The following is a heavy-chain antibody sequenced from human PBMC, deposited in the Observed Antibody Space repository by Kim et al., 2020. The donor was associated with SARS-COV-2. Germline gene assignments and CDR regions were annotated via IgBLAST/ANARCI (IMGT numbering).Heavy chain of an antibody. J-gene: IGHJ4*02. Sequence: SVKVSCKASGGTFSSYAISWVRQAPGQGLEWMGGIIPIFGTANYAQKFQGRVTITADESTSTAYMELSSLRSEDTAVYYCARDGDYGVFYFDYWGQGTLVTISS. D-gene: IGHD4-17*01. CDR1: GGTFSSYA. CDR2: IIPIFGTA. V-gene: IGHV1-69*13. CDR3: ARDGDYGVFYFDY.